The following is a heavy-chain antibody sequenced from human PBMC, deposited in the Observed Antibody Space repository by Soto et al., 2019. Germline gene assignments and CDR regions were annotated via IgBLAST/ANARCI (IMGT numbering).Heavy chain of an antibody. D-gene: IGHD3-3*01. V-gene: IGHV3-23*01. CDR3: AKGVRFLEWLGGYYFDY. Sequence: GGSLRLSCAASGFTFSSYAMSWVRQAPGKGLEWVSAISGSGGSTYYADSVKGRFTISRDNSKNTLYLQMNSLRAEDTAVYYCAKGVRFLEWLGGYYFDYWGQGTLVTVSS. J-gene: IGHJ4*02. CDR2: ISGSGGST. CDR1: GFTFSSYA.